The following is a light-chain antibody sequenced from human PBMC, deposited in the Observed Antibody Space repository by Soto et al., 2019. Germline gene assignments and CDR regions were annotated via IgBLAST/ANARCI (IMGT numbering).Light chain of an antibody. Sequence: QPVLTQSPSASASLGASVKLTCTLSSGHNTYAIAWHQQQPEKGPRYLMKVNSDGSHSKGDGIPDRFSGSSSGPERYLTISSLQSEDEADYYCQTWGTGIHVVLGGGTKLTVL. CDR3: QTWGTGIHVV. V-gene: IGLV4-69*01. CDR1: SGHNTYA. J-gene: IGLJ2*01. CDR2: VNSDGSH.